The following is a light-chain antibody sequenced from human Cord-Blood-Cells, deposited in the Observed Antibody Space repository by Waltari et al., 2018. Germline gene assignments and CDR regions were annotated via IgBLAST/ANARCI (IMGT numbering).Light chain of an antibody. J-gene: IGLJ3*02. V-gene: IGLV1-47*01. Sequence: QSVLTQPPSASGTPGQRVTISCSGSSSNIGSNYVYWYQQLPGTAPNLLIYRNNQRPSGVPDRFSGSKSGTSAALAIRGLRSEDEADYYCAAWDDSLSGPVFGGGTKLTVL. CDR3: AAWDDSLSGPV. CDR2: RNN. CDR1: SSNIGSNY.